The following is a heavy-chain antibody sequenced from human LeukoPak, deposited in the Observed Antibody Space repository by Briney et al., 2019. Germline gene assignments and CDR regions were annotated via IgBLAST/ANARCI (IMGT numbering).Heavy chain of an antibody. CDR3: ARSPRYCSSTSCYWFDY. Sequence: SVKVSCKASGGTFSSYTISWVRQAPGQGLEWMGRIIPILGIANYAQKFQGRVTITADKSTSTAYMELSSLRSEDTAVYYCARSPRYCSSTSCYWFDYWGQGTLVTVSS. CDR1: GGTFSSYT. V-gene: IGHV1-69*02. J-gene: IGHJ5*01. CDR2: IIPILGIA. D-gene: IGHD2-2*01.